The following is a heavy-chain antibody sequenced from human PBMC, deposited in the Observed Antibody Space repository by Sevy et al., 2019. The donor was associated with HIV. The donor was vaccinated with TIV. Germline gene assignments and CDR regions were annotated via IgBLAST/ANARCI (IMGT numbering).Heavy chain of an antibody. Sequence: SETLSLTCAVSGGSISSNNWWNWVRQTPGKGLEWIGEIYHSGSTNRNPSLKSRVTISVDKSKNQLYLKLSSVTAADTAVYYCARGVGGYCSSTSCHVDYWGQGTLVTVSS. CDR1: GGSISSNNW. J-gene: IGHJ4*02. CDR3: ARGVGGYCSSTSCHVDY. CDR2: IYHSGST. V-gene: IGHV4-4*02. D-gene: IGHD2-2*03.